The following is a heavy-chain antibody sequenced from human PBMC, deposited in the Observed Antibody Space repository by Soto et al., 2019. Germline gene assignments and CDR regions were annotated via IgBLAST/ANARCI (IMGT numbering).Heavy chain of an antibody. CDR1: GFTFTTYA. J-gene: IGHJ4*02. V-gene: IGHV3-23*01. CDR2: ISGTGGTT. Sequence: PGGSLRLSCAASGFTFTTYAISWVRQAPGKGLEWVSAISGTGGTTYYTDSVKGRFTISRDNSKNTLFLHMNSLRAEDSAVYYCAKGGGTYYGPNYFDYWGQGTLVTVS. CDR3: AKGGGTYYGPNYFDY. D-gene: IGHD1-26*01.